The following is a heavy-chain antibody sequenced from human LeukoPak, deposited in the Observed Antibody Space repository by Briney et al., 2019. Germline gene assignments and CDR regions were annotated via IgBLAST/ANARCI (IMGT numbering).Heavy chain of an antibody. J-gene: IGHJ4*02. CDR1: GGSISNYY. CDR3: ARGAGVEPLYYFDY. Sequence: SETLSLTCTVSGGSISNYYWSWIRQPPGRGLEWIGYIYYSGSTNYNPSLKSRVTISVDTSKNQFSLKLSSVTAADPAVYYCARGAGVEPLYYFDYWGQGTLVTVSS. CDR2: IYYSGST. D-gene: IGHD1-14*01. V-gene: IGHV4-59*01.